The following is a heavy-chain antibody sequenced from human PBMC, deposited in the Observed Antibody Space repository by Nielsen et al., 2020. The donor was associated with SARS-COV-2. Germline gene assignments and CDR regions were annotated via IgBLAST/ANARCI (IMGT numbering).Heavy chain of an antibody. CDR2: ISGSGGST. CDR3: AKDVGYCSGGSCYSKGRWDAFDI. D-gene: IGHD2-15*01. CDR1: GFTFSNAW. V-gene: IGHV3-23*01. Sequence: GGSLRLSCAASGFTFSNAWMSWVRQAPGKGLEWVSAISGSGGSTYYADSVKGRFTISRDNSKNTLYLQMNSLRAEDTAVYYCAKDVGYCSGGSCYSKGRWDAFDIWGQGTMVTVSS. J-gene: IGHJ3*02.